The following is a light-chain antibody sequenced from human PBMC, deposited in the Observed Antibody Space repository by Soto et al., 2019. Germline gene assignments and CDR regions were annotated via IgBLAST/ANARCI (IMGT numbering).Light chain of an antibody. Sequence: AIHLTQSPSSLAASVGGRVTITCRAIQGISSALAWYQQKPGQAPKLLIYDASSLESGVPSRFSGSGSGTEFTLTITRLQPDDFATYYCQQHNSYSLTWTFGKGSLVDIK. V-gene: IGKV1-13*02. CDR1: QGISSA. CDR3: QQHNSYSLTWT. CDR2: DAS. J-gene: IGKJ1*01.